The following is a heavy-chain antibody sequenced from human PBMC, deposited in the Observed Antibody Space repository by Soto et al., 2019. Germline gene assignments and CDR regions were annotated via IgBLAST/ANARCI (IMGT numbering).Heavy chain of an antibody. V-gene: IGHV4-31*03. CDR3: ARRAVGSGREFDF. D-gene: IGHD3-10*01. Sequence: QVPLQESGPGLVKPSQTLSLTCSVSGDSISTDAYYWSWIRQSPWKGLEWLAYIHFTGTTWYNPSLTSRLSTPLDTSKNQFSLNLNSVTAADTAVYYCARRAVGSGREFDFWGRGALVTVSS. CDR2: IHFTGTT. J-gene: IGHJ4*02. CDR1: GDSISTDAYY.